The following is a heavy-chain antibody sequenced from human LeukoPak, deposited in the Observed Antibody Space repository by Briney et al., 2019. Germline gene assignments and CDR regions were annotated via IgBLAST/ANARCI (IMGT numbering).Heavy chain of an antibody. CDR2: ISYDGSNK. CDR3: ARDEMSKKRNYYDSSGYYSLTLDY. V-gene: IGHV3-30-3*01. J-gene: IGHJ4*02. CDR1: GFTFSSYA. Sequence: PGGSLRLSCAASGFTFSSYAMHWVRQAPGKGLEWVAVISYDGSNKYYADSVKGRFTISRDNSKNTLYLQMNSLRAEDTAVYYCARDEMSKKRNYYDSSGYYSLTLDYWGQGTLVTVSS. D-gene: IGHD3-22*01.